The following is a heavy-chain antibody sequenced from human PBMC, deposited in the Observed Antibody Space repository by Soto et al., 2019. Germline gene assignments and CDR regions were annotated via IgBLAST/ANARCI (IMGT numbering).Heavy chain of an antibody. CDR2: INAGNGNT. CDR3: ARGYDFVWGSYRSDAFDI. Sequence: GASVKVSCKASGYTLTSYAMHWVRQAPGQRLEWMGWINAGNGNTKYSQKFQGRIIMTKDTSASTAYMELSSLISEDTAVYYCARGYDFVWGSYRSDAFDIWGQGTMVTVSS. J-gene: IGHJ3*02. D-gene: IGHD3-16*02. CDR1: GYTLTSYA. V-gene: IGHV1-3*01.